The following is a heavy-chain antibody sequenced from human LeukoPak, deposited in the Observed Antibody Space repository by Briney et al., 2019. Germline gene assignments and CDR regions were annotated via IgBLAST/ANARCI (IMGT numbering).Heavy chain of an antibody. D-gene: IGHD3-22*01. Sequence: SVTVSCKASGGTFSSYVISWVRQAPGQGLEWMGRIIPILGIANYAQKFQGRVTITADKSTSTAYMELSSLRSEDTAVYYCASPPADYYDSRDYFDYWGQGTLGSVSS. J-gene: IGHJ4*02. CDR3: ASPPADYYDSRDYFDY. V-gene: IGHV1-69*04. CDR2: IIPILGIA. CDR1: GGTFSSYV.